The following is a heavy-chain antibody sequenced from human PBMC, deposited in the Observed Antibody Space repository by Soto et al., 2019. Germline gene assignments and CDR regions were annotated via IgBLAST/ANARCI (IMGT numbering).Heavy chain of an antibody. CDR2: ISYDGSNK. D-gene: IGHD2-2*01. J-gene: IGHJ3*02. CDR3: ARACSSTSGPLVAATPGAFDI. Sequence: PGGSLRLSCAASGFTFSSYAMHWVRQAPGKGLEWVAVISYDGSNKYYADSVKGRFTISRDNSKNTLYLQMNSLRAEDTAVYYCARACSSTSGPLVAATPGAFDIWGQGTMVTVSS. V-gene: IGHV3-30-3*01. CDR1: GFTFSSYA.